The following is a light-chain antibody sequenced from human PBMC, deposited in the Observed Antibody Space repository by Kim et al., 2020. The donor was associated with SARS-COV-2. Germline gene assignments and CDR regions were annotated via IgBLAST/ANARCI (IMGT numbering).Light chain of an antibody. CDR3: QQYDDWPPWT. J-gene: IGKJ1*01. V-gene: IGKV3-15*01. Sequence: EIVMTQSPATLSVSLGERATLSCRASQSVGSNLAWYQQKPGQAPRLLIYGASTRATGIPARFSGSGSGTEFTLTISSLQSEDSAVYYCQQYDDWPPWTVGQGTKVDIK. CDR1: QSVGSN. CDR2: GAS.